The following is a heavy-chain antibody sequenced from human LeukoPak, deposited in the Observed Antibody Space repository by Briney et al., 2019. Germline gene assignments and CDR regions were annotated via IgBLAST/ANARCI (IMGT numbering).Heavy chain of an antibody. CDR3: ARHPLRGGFDY. Sequence: SQTLSLTCAVSGGSISSGGYSWSWIRQPPGKGLEWIGYIYHSGSTYYNPSLKSRVTISVDTSKNQFSLKLNSVTAADTAVYYCARHPLRGGFDYWGQGTLVTVSS. V-gene: IGHV4-30-2*01. CDR1: GGSISSGGYS. CDR2: IYHSGST. J-gene: IGHJ4*02.